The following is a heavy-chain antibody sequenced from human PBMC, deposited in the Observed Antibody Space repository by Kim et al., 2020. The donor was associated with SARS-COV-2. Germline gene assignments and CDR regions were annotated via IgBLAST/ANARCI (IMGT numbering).Heavy chain of an antibody. CDR1: GYTFTGYY. CDR2: INPNSGGT. V-gene: IGHV1-2*02. CDR3: ARVESSGSYSSSWYVGY. D-gene: IGHD6-13*01. J-gene: IGHJ4*02. Sequence: ASVKVSCKASGYTFTGYYMHWVRQAPGQGLEWMGWINPNSGGTNYAQKSQGRVTMTRDTSISTAYMELSRLRSDDTAVYYCARVESSGSYSSSWYVGYWGQGTLVTVSS.